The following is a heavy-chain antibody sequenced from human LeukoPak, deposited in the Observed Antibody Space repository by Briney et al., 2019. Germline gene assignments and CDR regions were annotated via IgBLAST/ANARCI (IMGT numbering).Heavy chain of an antibody. Sequence: PSETLSLTCAVYGGSFSGYYWSWIRQPPGKGLEWIGEINHSGSTNYSPSLKSRVTISVDTSKNQFSLKLSSVTAADTAVYYCARVAVLRYFDWLSSISYFDYWGQGTLVTVSS. CDR2: INHSGST. V-gene: IGHV4-34*01. CDR3: ARVAVLRYFDWLSSISYFDY. J-gene: IGHJ4*02. CDR1: GGSFSGYY. D-gene: IGHD3-9*01.